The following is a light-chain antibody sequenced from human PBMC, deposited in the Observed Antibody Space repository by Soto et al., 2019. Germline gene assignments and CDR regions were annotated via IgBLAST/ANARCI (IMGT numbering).Light chain of an antibody. CDR2: EVS. J-gene: IGLJ3*02. CDR3: SSYTSGSAWV. V-gene: IGLV2-14*01. CDR1: SSDVGGYDY. Sequence: QSALTQPASVSGSPGQSITISCTGTSSDVGGYDYVSWYQQHPGKTPKLIIYEVSNRPSGISNRFSGSKSAYTASLTISGLQPEDEADYYCSSYTSGSAWVFGGGTKLTVL.